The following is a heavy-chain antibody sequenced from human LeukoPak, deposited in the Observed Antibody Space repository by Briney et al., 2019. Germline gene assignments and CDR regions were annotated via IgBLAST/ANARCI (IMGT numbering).Heavy chain of an antibody. J-gene: IGHJ3*02. V-gene: IGHV3-21*01. CDR1: GFTFSSYS. Sequence: PGGSLRLSCAASGFTFSSYSMNWVRQAPGKGLEWVSSISSSSSYIYYADSVKGRFTISRDNAKNSLYLQMNSLRAEDTAVYYCARGQRGSYAAFDIWGQGTMVTVSS. CDR2: ISSSSSYI. D-gene: IGHD1-26*01. CDR3: ARGQRGSYAAFDI.